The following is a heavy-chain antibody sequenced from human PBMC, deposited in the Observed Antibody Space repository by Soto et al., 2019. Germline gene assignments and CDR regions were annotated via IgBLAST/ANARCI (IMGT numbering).Heavy chain of an antibody. CDR1: GFTFSDYY. J-gene: IGHJ4*02. CDR2: FSDNSDTT. CDR3: ARRITGKSPYYFDS. D-gene: IGHD1-20*01. Sequence: GGSLRLSCAASGFTFSDYYMSWIRQAPGKGLEWVSTFSDNSDTTYYADSVKGRFTISRDNSKNTLYLQMSSLRGDDTAVYYCARRITGKSPYYFDSWGQGTLVTV. V-gene: IGHV3-23*01.